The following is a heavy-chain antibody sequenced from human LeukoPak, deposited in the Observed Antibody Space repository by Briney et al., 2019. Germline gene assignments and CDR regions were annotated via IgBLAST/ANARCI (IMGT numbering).Heavy chain of an antibody. CDR1: GGSISSSSYY. CDR3: ARHRTRLNWFDP. Sequence: SETLSLTCTVSGGSISSSSYYWGWIRQPPGKGLERIGSINYSGSTYYNPSLKSRVTIFVDTSKNQFSLKLRSVTAADTAVYYCARHRTRLNWFDPWGQGTLVTVSS. J-gene: IGHJ5*02. V-gene: IGHV4-39*01. CDR2: INYSGST. D-gene: IGHD1-1*01.